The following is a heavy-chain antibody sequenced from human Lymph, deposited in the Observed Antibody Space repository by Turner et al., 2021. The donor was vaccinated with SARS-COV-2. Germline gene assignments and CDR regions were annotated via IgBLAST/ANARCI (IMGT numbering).Heavy chain of an antibody. D-gene: IGHD3-22*01. CDR3: AKGVRGAMIVVVIPYFDY. CDR2: ISGSGGDT. J-gene: IGHJ4*02. CDR1: GCTFSSYA. Sequence: EVQLLESGGGLVQPGGSLRPSWAASGCTFSSYAMSWVRQAPGKGLEWVSAISGSGGDTYYADSVKGRFTISRDNSKNTLYLQMNSLRAEDTAVYYCAKGVRGAMIVVVIPYFDYWGQGTLVTVSS. V-gene: IGHV3-23*01.